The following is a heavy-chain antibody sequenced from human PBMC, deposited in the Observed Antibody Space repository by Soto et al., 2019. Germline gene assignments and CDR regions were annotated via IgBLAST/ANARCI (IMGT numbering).Heavy chain of an antibody. CDR1: GFTFSSYA. J-gene: IGHJ4*02. V-gene: IGHV3-30-3*01. CDR2: ISYDGSNK. CDR3: ARHKRDLRFLEWSYYFDY. D-gene: IGHD3-3*01. Sequence: QVQLVESGGGVVQPWRSLRLSCAASGFTFSSYAMHWVRQAPGKGLEWVAVISYDGSNKYYADSVKGRFSISRDNSKNTLYLQMNSLRAEDTAVYYCARHKRDLRFLEWSYYFDYWGQGTLVTVSS.